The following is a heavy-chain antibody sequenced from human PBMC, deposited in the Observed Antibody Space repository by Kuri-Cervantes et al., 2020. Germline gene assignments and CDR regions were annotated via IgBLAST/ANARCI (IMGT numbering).Heavy chain of an antibody. CDR3: ACGGDRPRGGAFDI. CDR2: IHSSGST. V-gene: IGHV4-61*02. J-gene: IGHJ3*02. CDR1: GGSISSGTYY. D-gene: IGHD2-21*02. Sequence: SCSVSGGSISSGTYYWRWIRQPAGKGLGWVGRIHSSGSTNSYPSLKSRVTVSLDASKHQFSLKLSSVTAADTAVYYCACGGDRPRGGAFDIWGQGTMVTVSS.